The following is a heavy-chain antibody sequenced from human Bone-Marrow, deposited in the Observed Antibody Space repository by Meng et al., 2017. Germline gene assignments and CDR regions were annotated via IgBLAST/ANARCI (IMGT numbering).Heavy chain of an antibody. D-gene: IGHD6-13*01. CDR1: GLRFTDAW. V-gene: IGHV3-15*01. CDR3: APGAAATDH. Sequence: SCVASGLRFTDAWMSWVRQAPGTGLGWVSRIKRNRDGGTIDYAARVKGRVTISRDESKNTLYLQMDSLITKDTAVYFCAPGAAATDHWGQGTLVTVSS. CDR2: IKRNRDGGTI. J-gene: IGHJ4*02.